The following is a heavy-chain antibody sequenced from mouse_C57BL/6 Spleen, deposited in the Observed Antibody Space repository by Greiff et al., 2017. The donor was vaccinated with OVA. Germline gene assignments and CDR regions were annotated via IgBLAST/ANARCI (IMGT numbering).Heavy chain of an antibody. D-gene: IGHD4-1*01. V-gene: IGHV3-6*01. CDR2: ISYDGSN. CDR3: ARVDWDSYYFDY. J-gene: IGHJ2*01. Sequence: EVQLQESGPGLVKPSQSLSLTCSVTGYSITSGYYWNWIRQFPGNKLEWMGYISYDGSNNYKPSLKNRISITRDTSKNQFFLKLNSVTTEDTATYYCARVDWDSYYFDYWGQGTTLTVSS. CDR1: GYSITSGYY.